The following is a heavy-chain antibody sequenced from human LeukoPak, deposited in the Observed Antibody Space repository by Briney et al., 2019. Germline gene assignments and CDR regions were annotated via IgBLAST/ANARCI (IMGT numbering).Heavy chain of an antibody. D-gene: IGHD2-2*01. CDR1: GYTFTAYS. Sequence: ASVKVSCTASGYTFTAYSMHWVRQAPGQGLEYMGWLNPNSGDTNYAQKFQGRVTMTRDTSMGTAYMELSGLRFDDTAVYYCARDGEVRQGHCSTTSCPVDYWGQGTLITVSS. CDR2: LNPNSGDT. J-gene: IGHJ4*02. V-gene: IGHV1-2*02. CDR3: ARDGEVRQGHCSTTSCPVDY.